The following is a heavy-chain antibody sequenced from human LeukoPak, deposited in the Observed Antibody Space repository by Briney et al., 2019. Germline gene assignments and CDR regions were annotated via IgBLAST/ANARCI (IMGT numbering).Heavy chain of an antibody. V-gene: IGHV5-51*01. D-gene: IGHD3-22*01. Sequence: GESLKISCKGSGYSFTSYWIGWVRQMPGKGLEWMGIIYPGDSDTRYSPSFQGQVTISADKSISTAYLQWSSLKASDTAMYYCARTYYYDSSGYSSYYYYYMDVWGKGTTVTVSS. CDR2: IYPGDSDT. J-gene: IGHJ6*03. CDR1: GYSFTSYW. CDR3: ARTYYYDSSGYSSYYYYYMDV.